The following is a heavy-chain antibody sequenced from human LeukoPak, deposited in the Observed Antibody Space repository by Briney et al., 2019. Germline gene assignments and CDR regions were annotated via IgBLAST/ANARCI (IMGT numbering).Heavy chain of an antibody. CDR2: ICYSGST. Sequence: SETLSLTCTVSGGSISSSSYYWGWIRQPPGKGLEWIGSICYSGSTYYNPSLKSRVTMSVDTSKNQFSLKLSSVTAADTAVYYCARDKSRTYGSADAFDIWGQGTMVTVSS. V-gene: IGHV4-39*07. D-gene: IGHD3-10*01. CDR3: ARDKSRTYGSADAFDI. CDR1: GGSISSSSYY. J-gene: IGHJ3*02.